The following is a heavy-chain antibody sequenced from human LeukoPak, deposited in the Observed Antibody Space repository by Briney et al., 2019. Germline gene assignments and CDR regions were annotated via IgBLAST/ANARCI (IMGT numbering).Heavy chain of an antibody. CDR3: ARGRSRSSGSYYNVFDY. CDR1: GFTFNSYV. CDR2: INHSGST. D-gene: IGHD3-10*01. Sequence: PGGSLRLSCAASGFTFNSYVMSWVRQPPGKGLEWIGEINHSGSTNYNPSLKSRVTISVDTSKNQFSLKLSSVTAADTAVYYCARGRSRSSGSYYNVFDYWGQGTLVTVSS. J-gene: IGHJ4*02. V-gene: IGHV4-34*01.